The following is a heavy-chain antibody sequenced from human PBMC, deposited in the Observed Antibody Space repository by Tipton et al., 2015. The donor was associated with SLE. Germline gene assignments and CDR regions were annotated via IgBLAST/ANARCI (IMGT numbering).Heavy chain of an antibody. CDR3: ARHYYGVDYYGLDV. J-gene: IGHJ6*02. CDR2: VYENDFT. D-gene: IGHD3-22*01. V-gene: IGHV4-59*08. Sequence: TLSLTCTVSGASISTYYWSWVRQPPGKGLEWIGYVYENDFTNYNPSLKSRVTISVDTSKNQFSLKLSSVTAADTAVYYCARHYYGVDYYGLDVWGQGTTVTVSS. CDR1: GASISTYY.